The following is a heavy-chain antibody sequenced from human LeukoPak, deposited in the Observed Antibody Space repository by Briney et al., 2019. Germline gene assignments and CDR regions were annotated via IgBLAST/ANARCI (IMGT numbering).Heavy chain of an antibody. J-gene: IGHJ5*02. D-gene: IGHD2-2*01. CDR1: GFTFSSYA. Sequence: PGGSLRLSCAASGFTFSSYAMSWVRQAPGKGLEWVSAISGSGGSTHYADSVKGRFTISRDNSKNSLYLQMNSLRAEDTAVYYCARYCSSTSCYLYRWFDPWGQGTLVTVSS. V-gene: IGHV3-23*01. CDR3: ARYCSSTSCYLYRWFDP. CDR2: ISGSGGST.